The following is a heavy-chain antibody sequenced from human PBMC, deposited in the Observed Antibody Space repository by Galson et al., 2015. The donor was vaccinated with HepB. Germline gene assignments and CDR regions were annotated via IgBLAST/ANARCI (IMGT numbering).Heavy chain of an antibody. D-gene: IGHD1-26*01. CDR2: ISYDGNNK. CDR3: ARGGETGSSYCRFDY. J-gene: IGHJ4*02. CDR1: GFTFSRYS. Sequence: SLRLSCAASGFTFSRYSMHWVRQTPGKGLKWVAVISYDGNNKYYADSVKGRFAISRDNSNNTLSVEMNSLRPEDTAVYFCARGGETGSSYCRFDYWGQGT. V-gene: IGHV3-30*09.